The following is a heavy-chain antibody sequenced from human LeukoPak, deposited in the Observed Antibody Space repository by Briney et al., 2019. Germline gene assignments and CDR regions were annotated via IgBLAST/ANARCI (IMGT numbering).Heavy chain of an antibody. D-gene: IGHD3-22*01. CDR2: IYYSGST. Sequence: SETLSLTCTVSGGSISSYYWSWIRQPPGKGMEWVGYIYYSGSTSYNPSLKSRVTISVDTSNNQFSLKLSSVTAADTAVYYCARDTSGYRRGSFDYWGQGTLVTVSS. CDR3: ARDTSGYRRGSFDY. V-gene: IGHV4-59*01. J-gene: IGHJ4*02. CDR1: GGSISSYY.